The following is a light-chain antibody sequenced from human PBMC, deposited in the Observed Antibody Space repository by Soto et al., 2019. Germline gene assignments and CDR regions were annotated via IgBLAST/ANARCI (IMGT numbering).Light chain of an antibody. CDR2: DPS. CDR1: QTVGTD. J-gene: IGKJ5*01. V-gene: IGKV3-11*01. Sequence: EIVLTQFPATLSLFPGETATLSCRASQTVGTDLARYQQKPGQAPRLLISDPSNRATGVPTRFSGSGSGTDFTVTISSLEPEDCAVYFCQQRNHWPRITFGQGTRLEI. CDR3: QQRNHWPRIT.